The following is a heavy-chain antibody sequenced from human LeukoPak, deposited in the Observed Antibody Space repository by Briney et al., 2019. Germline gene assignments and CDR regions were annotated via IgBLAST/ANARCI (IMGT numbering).Heavy chain of an antibody. CDR3: ASALAARSFYFDC. CDR2: INQDGSER. D-gene: IGHD3-10*01. CDR1: VFSFSTYW. V-gene: IGHV3-7*01. J-gene: IGHJ4*02. Sequence: GGSLRLSCAAPVFSFSTYWMSWVRQAPGQGLEWVANINQDGSERYLVDSVKGRFTISRDNSKNSLYLQMNSLRAEDTAVYYCASALAARSFYFDCWGQGTLVTVSS.